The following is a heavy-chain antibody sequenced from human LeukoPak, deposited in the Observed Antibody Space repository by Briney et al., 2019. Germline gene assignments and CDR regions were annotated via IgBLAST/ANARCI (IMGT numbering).Heavy chain of an antibody. J-gene: IGHJ4*02. CDR2: ISGGGGNT. D-gene: IGHD6-13*01. CDR3: AKGIGFSSSWFDY. CDR1: EFTFSSYA. V-gene: IGHV3-23*01. Sequence: GGSLRLSCAASEFTFSSYAMCWVRQAPGKGLKWVSAISGGGGNTYYADSVKGRFTISRDNSKNTLYLQMNSLRAEDTAVFYCAKGIGFSSSWFDYWGQGTLVTVSS.